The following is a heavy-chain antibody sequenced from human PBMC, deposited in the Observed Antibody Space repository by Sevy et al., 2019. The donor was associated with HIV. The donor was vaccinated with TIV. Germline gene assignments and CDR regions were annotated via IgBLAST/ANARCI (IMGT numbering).Heavy chain of an antibody. J-gene: IGHJ3*02. CDR3: AGARFDSSGSFDAFDI. Sequence: GGSLRLSCKPSGFTFANYAMNWVRQAPGKGLEWVSTIYGTGGVAYYADSVKGRFIISRDNSKNTLYLQMNSLRTEDTAIYYCAGARFDSSGSFDAFDIWGQGTMVTVSS. CDR1: GFTFANYA. D-gene: IGHD3-22*01. CDR2: IYGTGGVA. V-gene: IGHV3-23*01.